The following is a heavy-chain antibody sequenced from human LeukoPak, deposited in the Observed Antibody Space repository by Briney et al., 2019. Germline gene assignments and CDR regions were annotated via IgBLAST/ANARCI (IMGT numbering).Heavy chain of an antibody. V-gene: IGHV2-5*08. Sequence: TLSLTCTVSGGSSGSYYWSWIRQPPGKGLEWIALIYWDDDKRYSPSLKSRLTITKDTSKNQVVLTMTNMDPVDTATYYCAHSPRYDFWSGYDLDAFDIWGQGTMVTVSS. J-gene: IGHJ3*02. CDR3: AHSPRYDFWSGYDLDAFDI. D-gene: IGHD3-3*01. CDR2: IYWDDDK. CDR1: GGSSGSYYW.